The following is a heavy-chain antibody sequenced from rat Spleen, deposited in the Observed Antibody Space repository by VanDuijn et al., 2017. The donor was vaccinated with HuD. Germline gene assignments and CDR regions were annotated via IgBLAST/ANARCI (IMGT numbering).Heavy chain of an antibody. D-gene: IGHD1-12*02. CDR3: AKDGPIYYYDGSSYPYWYFDF. Sequence: EVQLVESGGGLVQPGRSLKLSCAASGFTFSNYDMAWFRPAPTKGLAWVASLSTSGGSTYYRDSVKGRFTVSRDNAKSTLYLQMDSLRSEDTATYYCAKDGPIYYYDGSSYPYWYFDFWGPGTMVTVSS. CDR1: GFTFSNYD. CDR2: LSTSGGST. J-gene: IGHJ1*01. V-gene: IGHV5-27*01.